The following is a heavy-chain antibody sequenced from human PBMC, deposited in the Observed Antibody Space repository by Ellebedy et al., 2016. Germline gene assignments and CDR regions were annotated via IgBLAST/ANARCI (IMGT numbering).Heavy chain of an antibody. Sequence: GESLKISXVASGFTFSNFFMSWVRQAPGGGLEWISTISGDGDTTFSADSVKGRFTISRDNAKNSLYLQMNSLRAEDTAVYYCARELRALVVAAIDYWGQGTLVTVSS. J-gene: IGHJ4*02. CDR2: ISGDGDTT. CDR1: GFTFSNFF. V-gene: IGHV3-23*01. CDR3: ARELRALVVAAIDY. D-gene: IGHD2-15*01.